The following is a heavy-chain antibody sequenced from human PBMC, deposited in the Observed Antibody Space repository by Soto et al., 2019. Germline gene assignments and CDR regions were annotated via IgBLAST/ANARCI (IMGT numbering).Heavy chain of an antibody. CDR2: ISGSGSGGST. CDR3: AKYHYDSSGYYYGIDY. CDR1: GFIFSSYG. J-gene: IGHJ4*02. V-gene: IGHV3-23*01. Sequence: LRLSCAASGFIFSSYGMSWVRQAPGKRLEWGSAISGSGSGGSTYYADSVKGRFTISRDNSKNTVHLQMNSLRAEDTAVYYCAKYHYDSSGYYYGIDYWGQGTLVTVSS. D-gene: IGHD3-22*01.